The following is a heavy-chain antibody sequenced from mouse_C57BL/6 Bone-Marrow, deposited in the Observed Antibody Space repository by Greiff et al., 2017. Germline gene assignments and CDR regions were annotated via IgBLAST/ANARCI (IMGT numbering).Heavy chain of an antibody. Sequence: QVHVKQPGPGLVQPSQCLSLTCTASGFSLTSYGVHWVRQSPGQGLEWLGVIWRGGSTDYNAAFMSRLSITKDNSKSQVFIEMNSLRADDTAIYDGAKNSSGNYNYAMDYWGKGTTVTVSS. J-gene: IGHJ4*01. CDR1: GFSLTSYG. CDR2: IWRGGST. D-gene: IGHD2-1*01. V-gene: IGHV2-5*01. CDR3: AKNSSGNYNYAMDY.